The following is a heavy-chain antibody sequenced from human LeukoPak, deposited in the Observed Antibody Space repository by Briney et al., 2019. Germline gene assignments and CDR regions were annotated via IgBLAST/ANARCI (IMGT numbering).Heavy chain of an antibody. CDR1: GGSISSGGYS. CDR2: IYHSGST. V-gene: IGHV4-30-2*01. D-gene: IGHD1-7*01. CDR3: ARDLLTGTNTKHFDY. J-gene: IGHJ4*02. Sequence: SETLSLTCAVSGGSISSGGYSWSWIRQPPGKGLEWIGYIYHSGSTYYNPSLKSRVTISVDRSKNQFSLKLSSVTAADTAVYYCARDLLTGTNTKHFDYWGQGTLVTVSS.